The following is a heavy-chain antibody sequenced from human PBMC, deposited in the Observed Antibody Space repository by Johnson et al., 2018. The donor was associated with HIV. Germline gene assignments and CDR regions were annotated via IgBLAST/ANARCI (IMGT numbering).Heavy chain of an antibody. D-gene: IGHD2-21*01. CDR1: GFTFDDYG. CDR2: INWNGGRT. Sequence: VQLVESGGGVVRPGGSLRLSCVASGFTFDDYGMSWVRQAPGKGLEWVSGINWNGGRTGYADSVKGRFTISRDNAKNSMYLQMNSLRAKDTALYYCARDANEFVVVIANDAFDMWGQGTMVTVSS. V-gene: IGHV3-20*04. J-gene: IGHJ3*02. CDR3: ARDANEFVVVIANDAFDM.